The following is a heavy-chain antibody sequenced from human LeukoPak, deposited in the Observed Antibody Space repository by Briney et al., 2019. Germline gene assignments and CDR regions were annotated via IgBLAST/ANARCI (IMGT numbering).Heavy chain of an antibody. V-gene: IGHV3-74*01. D-gene: IGHD6-19*01. CDR1: GFTFSSYW. CDR2: ISSDGSTI. CDR3: AGALAVAGNYDY. J-gene: IGHJ4*02. Sequence: GGSLRLSCEASGFTFSSYWMHWVRQAPGKGLVWVSRISSDGSTITYADSVKGRFTISRDNAKNTLYLQMNSLRAEDTAVYYCAGALAVAGNYDYWGQGALVTVSS.